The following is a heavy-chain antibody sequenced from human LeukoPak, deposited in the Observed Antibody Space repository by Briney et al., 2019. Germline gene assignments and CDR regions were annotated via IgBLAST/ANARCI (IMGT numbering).Heavy chain of an antibody. CDR1: GGSICSGGYY. CDR3: ARTYTVSGNWFDP. Sequence: PSETLSLTCTVSGGSICSGGYYWSWIRQHPGKGLEWIGYIYYSGSTYYNPSLKSRVTISVDTSKNQFSLKLSSVTAADTAVYYCARTYTVSGNWFDPWGQGTLVTVSS. D-gene: IGHD4-17*01. J-gene: IGHJ5*02. V-gene: IGHV4-31*03. CDR2: IYYSGST.